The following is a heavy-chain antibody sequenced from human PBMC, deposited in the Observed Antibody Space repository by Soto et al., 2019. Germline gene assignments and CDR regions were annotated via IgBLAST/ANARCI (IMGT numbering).Heavy chain of an antibody. CDR3: AKPTVPFGRTVVAGPFDN. CDR2: ILYDGSNK. CDR1: GFTFSSFG. J-gene: IGHJ4*02. V-gene: IGHV3-30*18. D-gene: IGHD6-19*01. Sequence: LRLSCAASGFTFSSFGMHWVRQAPGKGLEWVAVILYDGSNKYYADSVKGRFTISRDNSKNTLYLQMNSLRAEDTAVFYCAKPTVPFGRTVVAGPFDNWGQGTLVTVSS.